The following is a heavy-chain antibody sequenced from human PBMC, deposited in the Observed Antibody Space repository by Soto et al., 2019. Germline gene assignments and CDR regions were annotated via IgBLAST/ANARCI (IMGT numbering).Heavy chain of an antibody. J-gene: IGHJ6*02. CDR1: GGSISSGDYY. CDR2: IYYSGST. CDR3: ARFYGGNYHPPQVVYYYYGMDV. Sequence: QVQLQESGPGLVKPSQTLSLTCTVSGGSISSGDYYWSWIRQPPGKGLEWIGYIYYSGSTYYNPSLKSRVTISVDTSKNQFSLKLSSVTAADTAVYYCARFYGGNYHPPQVVYYYYGMDVWGQGTTVTVSS. V-gene: IGHV4-30-4*01. D-gene: IGHD4-17*01.